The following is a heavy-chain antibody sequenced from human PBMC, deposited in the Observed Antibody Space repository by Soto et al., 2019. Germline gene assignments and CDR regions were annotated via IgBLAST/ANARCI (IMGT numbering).Heavy chain of an antibody. CDR2: IRGSTYGGTT. D-gene: IGHD3-3*01. CDR3: SRDGDFYGLDV. CDR1: GFTSDDYDYA. J-gene: IGHJ6*02. V-gene: IGHV3-49*04. Sequence: GGSLRLSCTFSGFTSDDYDYALTWVRQAPGKGLQWLGLIRGSTYGGTTEYAASVKGGFTISRDDSKGITYLQMNSLKTEDTAVYYCSRDGDFYGLDVWGQGTTVTVSS.